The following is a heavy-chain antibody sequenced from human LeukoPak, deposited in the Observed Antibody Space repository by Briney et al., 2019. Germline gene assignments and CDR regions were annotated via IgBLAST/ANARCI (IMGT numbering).Heavy chain of an antibody. Sequence: GGSLRLSCAASGFNFSSYWMSWVRQTPDKGLEWVANLKPDGGEDNYVDSVRGRFTISRDNAKSSLYLQMNSLRGEDTAVYSCVRGAGGGDFWGQGTLVTVSS. V-gene: IGHV3-7*04. J-gene: IGHJ4*02. CDR3: VRGAGGGDF. D-gene: IGHD6-19*01. CDR1: GFNFSSYW. CDR2: LKPDGGED.